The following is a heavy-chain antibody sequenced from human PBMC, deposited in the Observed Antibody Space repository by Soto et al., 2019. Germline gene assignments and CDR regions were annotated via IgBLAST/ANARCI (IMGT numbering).Heavy chain of an antibody. D-gene: IGHD2-8*01. CDR3: TAGKLYPSLDFDY. Sequence: PGGSLRLSCTGSGFTFGDYAMSWVRQAPGKGLEWVGFIRSKAYGGTTEYAASVKGRFTISRDDSKSIAYLQMNSLKTEDTAVYYCTAGKLYPSLDFDYWGQGTLVTVSS. J-gene: IGHJ4*02. V-gene: IGHV3-49*04. CDR1: GFTFGDYA. CDR2: IRSKAYGGTT.